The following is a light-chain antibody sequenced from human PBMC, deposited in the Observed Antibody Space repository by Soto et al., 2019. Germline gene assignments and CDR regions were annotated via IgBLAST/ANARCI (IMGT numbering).Light chain of an antibody. V-gene: IGLV1-40*01. Sequence: QSVLTQPPSVSGAPGQRVTISCTGSSSNIGAGYDVHWYQQLPGTAPKLLIYGNSNRPSGVPDRFSGSKSGTSGSLAITGLQAEDGADYYCQSYDSSLSGYVFGTGTKLTVL. CDR3: QSYDSSLSGYV. CDR1: SSNIGAGYD. CDR2: GNS. J-gene: IGLJ1*01.